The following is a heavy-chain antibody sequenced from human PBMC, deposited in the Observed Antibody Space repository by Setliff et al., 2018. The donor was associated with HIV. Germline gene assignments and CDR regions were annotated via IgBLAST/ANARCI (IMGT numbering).Heavy chain of an antibody. Sequence: SETLSLTCTVSGGSISSGSYYWSWIRQPPGKGLEWIGSIYYSGSTNYNPSLKSRVTISVDTSKNQFSLKLTSVTAADTAVYYCASVFESSAYSYYYGLDVWGQGTTVTVSS. CDR1: GGSISSGSYY. V-gene: IGHV4-61*01. D-gene: IGHD3-22*01. CDR2: IYYSGST. J-gene: IGHJ6*02. CDR3: ASVFESSAYSYYYGLDV.